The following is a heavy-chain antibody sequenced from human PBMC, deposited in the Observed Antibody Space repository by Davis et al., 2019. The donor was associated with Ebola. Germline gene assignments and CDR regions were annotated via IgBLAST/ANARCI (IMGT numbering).Heavy chain of an antibody. D-gene: IGHD2-15*01. CDR1: GYTFTSYG. J-gene: IGHJ5*02. Sequence: ASVKVSCKASGYTFTSYGISWVRQAPGQGPEWMGWISAYNGNTNYAQKLQGRVTMTTDTSTSTAYMELRSLRSDDTAVYYCARRDCSGGSCPSWFDPWGQGTLVTVSS. CDR3: ARRDCSGGSCPSWFDP. V-gene: IGHV1-18*01. CDR2: ISAYNGNT.